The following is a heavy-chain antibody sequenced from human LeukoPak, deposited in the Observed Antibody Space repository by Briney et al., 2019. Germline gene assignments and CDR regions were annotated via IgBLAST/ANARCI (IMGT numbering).Heavy chain of an antibody. V-gene: IGHV3-20*04. J-gene: IGHJ4*02. CDR1: GFTFDDYG. D-gene: IGHD2-2*01. Sequence: GGSLRLSCAASGFTFDDYGMSWVRQAPGKGLEWVSGINWNGGSTGYADSVKGRFTISRDNAKNSLYPQMNSLRAEDTALYYCARSPEYQLLPDYWGQGTLVTVSS. CDR2: INWNGGST. CDR3: ARSPEYQLLPDY.